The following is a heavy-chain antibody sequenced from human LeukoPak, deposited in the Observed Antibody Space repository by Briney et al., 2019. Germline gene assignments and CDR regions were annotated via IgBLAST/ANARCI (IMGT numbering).Heavy chain of an antibody. V-gene: IGHV3-23*01. D-gene: IGHD3-10*01. J-gene: IGHJ4*02. CDR1: GFTFSSYA. CDR3: AKAGYGSGSYSPFDY. CDR2: ISGSGGST. Sequence: HTGGSLRLSCAASGFTFSSYAMSWVRQAPGKGLEWVSAISGSGGSTYYADSVKGRFTISRDNSKNTLYLQMNSLRAEDTAVYYCAKAGYGSGSYSPFDYWGQGTLVTVSS.